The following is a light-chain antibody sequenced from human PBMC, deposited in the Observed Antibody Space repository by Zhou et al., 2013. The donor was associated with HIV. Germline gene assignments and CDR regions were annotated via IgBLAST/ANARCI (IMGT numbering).Light chain of an antibody. CDR2: AAS. J-gene: IGKJ2*01. V-gene: IGKV1-6*01. CDR3: LQDYTHPQT. Sequence: AIQLTQSPSSLSASVGDRVTITCRASQSISSYLNWYQQKPGKAPKLLIYAASSLQSGVPSRFSGSGSGTDFTLTISSLQPEDFATYYCLQDYTHPQTFGQGTKLEIK. CDR1: QSISSY.